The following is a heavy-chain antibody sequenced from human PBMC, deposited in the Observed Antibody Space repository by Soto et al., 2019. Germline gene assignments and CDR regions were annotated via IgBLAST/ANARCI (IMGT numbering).Heavy chain of an antibody. J-gene: IGHJ6*02. CDR3: AKDQFSAVAGTLYYYYGMDV. CDR2: ISYDGSNK. Sequence: VQLLESGGGLVEPGGSLRLSCAASGFIFSNYGMHWVRQAPGKGLEWVAVISYDGSNKYYADSVKGRFTISRDNSKNTLYLQMNSLRAEDTAVYYCAKDQFSAVAGTLYYYYGMDVWGQGTTVTVSS. V-gene: IGHV3-30*18. D-gene: IGHD6-19*01. CDR1: GFIFSNYG.